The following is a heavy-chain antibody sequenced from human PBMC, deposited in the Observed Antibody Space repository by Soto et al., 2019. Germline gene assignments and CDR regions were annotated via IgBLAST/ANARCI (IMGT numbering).Heavy chain of an antibody. V-gene: IGHV3-48*01. CDR2: ISSSSSNI. J-gene: IGHJ5*02. D-gene: IGHD3-3*01. Sequence: EVQLVESVGGLVQPGGSLRLSCAASGFTFSSYSMSWVRQAPGKGLEWVSYISSSSSNIYYADSVKGRFTISSDNAKNSLYLQMNSLRAEETALYYCARDDFWSGYWLWFDPWGQGTLVTVSS. CDR1: GFTFSSYS. CDR3: ARDDFWSGYWLWFDP.